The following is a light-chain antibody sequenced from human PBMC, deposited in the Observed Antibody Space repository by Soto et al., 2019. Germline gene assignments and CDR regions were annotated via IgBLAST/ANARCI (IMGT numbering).Light chain of an antibody. CDR3: QQYTSSPRA. V-gene: IGKV3-20*01. J-gene: IGKJ1*01. Sequence: IVLTQSPGTLSLSPGESATLSCRASQSISSTFVAWYQHKPGQAPRLLIYAASSRATGIPDRFSGSGSGTDYTLTISRLEPEDFALYYCQQYTSSPRAFGQGTKVDIK. CDR2: AAS. CDR1: QSISSTF.